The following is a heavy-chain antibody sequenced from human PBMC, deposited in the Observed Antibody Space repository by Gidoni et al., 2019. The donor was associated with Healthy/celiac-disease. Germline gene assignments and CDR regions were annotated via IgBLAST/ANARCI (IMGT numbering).Heavy chain of an antibody. D-gene: IGHD6-19*01. V-gene: IGHV4-30-2*01. CDR2: IYHSGST. J-gene: IGHJ4*02. Sequence: QLQLQESGSGLVKPSQTLSLTCAVSGGSISSGGYSWSWIRQPPGKGLEWIGYIYHSGSTYYNPSLKSRVTISVDRSKNQFSLKLSSVTAADTAVYYCARDKGGYSSGWYDYWGQGTLVTVSS. CDR3: ARDKGGYSSGWYDY. CDR1: GGSISSGGYS.